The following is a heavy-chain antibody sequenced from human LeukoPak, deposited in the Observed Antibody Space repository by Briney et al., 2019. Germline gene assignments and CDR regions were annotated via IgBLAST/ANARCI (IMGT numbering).Heavy chain of an antibody. J-gene: IGHJ4*02. CDR3: ARENWGYYCDY. D-gene: IGHD3-16*01. CDR1: GFTFSSYS. Sequence: GGSLRLSCAASGFTFSSYSMNWVRQAPGKGLEWVSSISSSSSYIYYADSVKGRFTISRDNAKNSPYLQMDSLRAEDTAVYYCARENWGYYCDYWGQGTLVTVSS. CDR2: ISSSSSYI. V-gene: IGHV3-21*01.